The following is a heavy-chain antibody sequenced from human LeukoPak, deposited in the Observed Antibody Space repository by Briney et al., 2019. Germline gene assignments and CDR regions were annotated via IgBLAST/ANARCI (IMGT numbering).Heavy chain of an antibody. J-gene: IGHJ6*02. CDR1: GDSISSNNFY. Sequence: SETLSLTCTVSGDSISSNNFYWDWIRQPPGKGLEWIGSVYYSGSTYYNPSLKSRLTISVDTSRNQFSLSLSSVTAADTAVYYCARELRCSRGICYIFEGYYYAMDVWGQGTTVTVSS. CDR2: VYYSGST. D-gene: IGHD2-15*01. CDR3: ARELRCSRGICYIFEGYYYAMDV. V-gene: IGHV4-39*02.